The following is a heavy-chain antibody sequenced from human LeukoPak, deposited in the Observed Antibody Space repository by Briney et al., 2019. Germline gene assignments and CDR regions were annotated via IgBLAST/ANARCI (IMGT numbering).Heavy chain of an antibody. CDR3: ARRYSSSGPDY. Sequence: PSETLSLTCAVYGGSFSGYYWSWIRQPPGKGLEWIGEINHSGSTNYNPSLKSRGTISVDTSKNQFSLKLSSVTAADTAVYYCARRYSSSGPDYWGQGTLVTVSS. V-gene: IGHV4-34*01. CDR1: GGSFSGYY. CDR2: INHSGST. D-gene: IGHD6-13*01. J-gene: IGHJ4*02.